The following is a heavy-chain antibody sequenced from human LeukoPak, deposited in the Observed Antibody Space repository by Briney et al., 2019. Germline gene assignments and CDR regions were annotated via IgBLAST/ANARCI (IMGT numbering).Heavy chain of an antibody. CDR3: ARADLGYCSSTSCYYPPNYYSYYYMDV. CDR1: GYTFTSYV. Sequence: GASVKVSCKASGYTFTSYVISWVRQPPGQGLEWMGWISAYNGDTNYAQKLQGRVTMTTKKSTSTAYMELRSLRSDDTAVYYCARADLGYCSSTSCYYPPNYYSYYYMDVWGKGTTVTVSS. J-gene: IGHJ6*03. CDR2: ISAYNGDT. D-gene: IGHD2-2*01. V-gene: IGHV1-18*01.